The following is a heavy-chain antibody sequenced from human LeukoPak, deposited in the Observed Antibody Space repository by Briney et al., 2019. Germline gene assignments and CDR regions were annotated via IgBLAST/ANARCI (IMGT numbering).Heavy chain of an antibody. J-gene: IGHJ4*02. CDR2: FYNTGYT. V-gene: IGHV3-53*01. CDR1: GFTVSDNY. Sequence: GGSLRLSRAASGFTVSDNYMTGVSQAPGKGLEWVSVFYNTGYTYYADSVKGRFTISRDHSKNTLYLQMNTLRAEETAVYYCAKDSPSACLEYWGQGTLVTVSS. D-gene: IGHD3-3*01. CDR3: AKDSPSACLEY.